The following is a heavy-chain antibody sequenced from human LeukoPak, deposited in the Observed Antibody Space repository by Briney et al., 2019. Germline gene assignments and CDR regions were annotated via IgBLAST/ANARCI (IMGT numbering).Heavy chain of an antibody. CDR2: IFPGDSDT. Sequence: GESLKISCKGSGYRFTSYWIGWVRQMPGKGLGWMGIIFPGDSDTRYSPSFQGQVTISADKSISTAYLQWSSLKASDSAMYYCARSHDYSNSIGYWGQGTLVTVSS. CDR1: GYRFTSYW. D-gene: IGHD4-11*01. J-gene: IGHJ4*02. V-gene: IGHV5-51*01. CDR3: ARSHDYSNSIGY.